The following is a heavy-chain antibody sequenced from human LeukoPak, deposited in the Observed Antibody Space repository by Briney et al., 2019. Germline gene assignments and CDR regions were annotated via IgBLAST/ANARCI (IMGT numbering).Heavy chain of an antibody. CDR3: ARDGFCSRASCFDY. J-gene: IGHJ4*02. Sequence: GGSLRLSCAASGFTFSSYAMDWVRQTPGMGLEGVSAISADGTRAYYADSVKGRFTFSRDNSKNTLYLQMNSLRAEDTAVYYCARDGFCSRASCFDYWGQGTLVTVSS. CDR2: ISADGTRA. D-gene: IGHD2-2*01. V-gene: IGHV3-23*01. CDR1: GFTFSSYA.